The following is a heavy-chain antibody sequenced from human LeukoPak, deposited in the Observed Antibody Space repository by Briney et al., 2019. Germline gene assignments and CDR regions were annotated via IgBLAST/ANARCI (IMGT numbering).Heavy chain of an antibody. CDR2: IYSSGST. D-gene: IGHD6-6*01. J-gene: IGHJ6*04. CDR3: ARFTYTARPSDV. V-gene: IGHV4-4*09. CDR1: NGSISGYY. Sequence: SETLSLTCSVSNGSISGYYWSWLRQPPPQTLEWIGYIYSSGSTNYNPSLQNRVTMSVDTSMNQFSLRLSSVTAAHTGVYYCARFTYTARPSDVWGKGTTFTVSS.